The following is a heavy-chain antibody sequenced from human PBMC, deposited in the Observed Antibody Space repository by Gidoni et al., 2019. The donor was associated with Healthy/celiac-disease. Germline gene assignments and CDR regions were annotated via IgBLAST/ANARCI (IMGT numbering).Heavy chain of an antibody. V-gene: IGHV4-59*01. Sequence: QVQLQESGPGLVKPSETLSLTCTVSGGSISSYYWSWIRQPPGKGLEWIGYIYYSGSTNYNPSLKSRVTISVDTSKNQFSLKLSSVTAADTSVYYCARDGEYSYGPYWYFDLWGRGTLVTVSS. J-gene: IGHJ2*01. CDR2: IYYSGST. CDR1: GGSISSYY. D-gene: IGHD5-18*01. CDR3: ARDGEYSYGPYWYFDL.